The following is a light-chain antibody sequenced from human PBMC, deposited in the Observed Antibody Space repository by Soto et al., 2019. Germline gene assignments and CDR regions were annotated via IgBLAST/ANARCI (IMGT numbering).Light chain of an antibody. Sequence: IQMTQSPSSVSASVGDRVTITCRASQGISIWLAWYQQKPGKATKLLIYAASSLQSGVPSRFSGSGSGTDFTLTISSLQPEDFATYYCQQANSFHLTFGGGTKVEI. J-gene: IGKJ4*01. CDR3: QQANSFHLT. CDR1: QGISIW. CDR2: AAS. V-gene: IGKV1-12*01.